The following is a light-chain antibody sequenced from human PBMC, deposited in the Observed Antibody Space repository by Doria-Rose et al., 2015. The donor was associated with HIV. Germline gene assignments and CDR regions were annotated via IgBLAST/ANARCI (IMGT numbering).Light chain of an antibody. Sequence: TQSPGTQSLSPGERATLSCRASQSFSSTYLAWYQQQPGQALSLLIYDGSTRATGIPDRFSASGSGTDFTLTINRLEPEDFALYYCHQYGTSWTFGQGTKVEI. CDR3: HQYGTSWT. V-gene: IGKV3-20*01. CDR2: DGS. CDR1: QSFSSTY. J-gene: IGKJ1*01.